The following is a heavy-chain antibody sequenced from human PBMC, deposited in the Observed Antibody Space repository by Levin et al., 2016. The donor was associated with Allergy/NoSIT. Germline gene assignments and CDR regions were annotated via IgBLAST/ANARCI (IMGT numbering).Heavy chain of an antibody. D-gene: IGHD3-10*01. CDR2: ISYDGNA. Sequence: GESLKISCVGSGFTFSSYGLHWVRQAPGKGLEWVTGISYDGNAYYVDSVKGRFTISRDNSKNTLYLQMNSLGVEDTAVYYCAKADLRGNGNFQSASFDYWGHGTLVTVSS. CDR1: GFTFSSYG. V-gene: IGHV3-30*18. CDR3: AKADLRGNGNFQSASFDY. J-gene: IGHJ4*01.